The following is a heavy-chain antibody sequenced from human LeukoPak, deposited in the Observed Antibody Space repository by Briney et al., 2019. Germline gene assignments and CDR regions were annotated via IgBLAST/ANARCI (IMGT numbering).Heavy chain of an antibody. Sequence: SETLSLTCTVSGGSISSYYWSWIRQPPGKGLEWIGSIYYSGSTYYNPSLKSRVTISVDTSKNQFSLKLSSVTAADTAVYYCARRTGETIDYWGQGTLVTVSS. CDR3: ARRTGETIDY. CDR1: GGSISSYY. V-gene: IGHV4-59*05. CDR2: IYYSGST. J-gene: IGHJ4*02. D-gene: IGHD7-27*01.